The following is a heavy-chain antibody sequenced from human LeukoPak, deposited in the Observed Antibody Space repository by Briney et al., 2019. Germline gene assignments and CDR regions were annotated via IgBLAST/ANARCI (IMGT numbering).Heavy chain of an antibody. D-gene: IGHD6-6*01. V-gene: IGHV1-24*01. CDR2: FDPEDGET. CDR1: GYTLTELS. CDR3: ATWGSSLALYWFDP. Sequence: GASVKVSCKVSGYTLTELSMHWVRQAPGKGLEWMGGFDPEDGETIYAQKFQGRVTTTEDTSTDTAYMELSSLRSEDTAVYYCATWGSSLALYWFDPWGQGTLVTVSS. J-gene: IGHJ5*02.